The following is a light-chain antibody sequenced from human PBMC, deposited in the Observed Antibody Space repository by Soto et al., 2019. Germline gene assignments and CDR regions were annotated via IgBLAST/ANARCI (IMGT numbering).Light chain of an antibody. V-gene: IGKV3-20*01. Sequence: EIVLTQSPGTLSLSPGETATLSCGASQPVSSGYLAWYQQKPGQSPTLLIYGASYRAAGTPDRFSGSGFGTDFTLTISRLEPEDFAVYYCQQYSNSWTFGQGTKVDIK. CDR2: GAS. CDR3: QQYSNSWT. CDR1: QPVSSGY. J-gene: IGKJ1*01.